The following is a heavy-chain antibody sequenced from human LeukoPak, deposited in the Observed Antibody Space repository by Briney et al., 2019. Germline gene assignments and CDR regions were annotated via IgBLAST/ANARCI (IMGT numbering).Heavy chain of an antibody. V-gene: IGHV4-4*02. J-gene: IGHJ4*02. CDR2: IYHSGST. Sequence: SGTLSLTCAVSGGSISSSNWWSWVRQPPGKGLEWLGEIYHSGSTNYNPSLKSRVTISVDKSKNQFSLKLSSVTAADTAVYYCARDNPYSSGWRFDYWGQGTLVTVSS. D-gene: IGHD6-19*01. CDR3: ARDNPYSSGWRFDY. CDR1: GGSISSSNW.